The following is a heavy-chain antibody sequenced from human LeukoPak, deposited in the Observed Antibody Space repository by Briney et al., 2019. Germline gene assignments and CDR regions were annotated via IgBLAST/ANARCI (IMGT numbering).Heavy chain of an antibody. V-gene: IGHV4-34*01. CDR2: INHSGST. CDR1: GGSFSGYY. J-gene: IGHJ2*01. CDR3: ARVLEGSSGQHWYFDL. Sequence: SETLSLTCAVYGGSFSGYYWSWIRQPPGKWLEWIGEINHSGSTNYNPSLKSRVTISVDTSKNQFSLRLSSVTAADTAVYYCARVLEGSSGQHWYFDLWGRGTLVTVSS. D-gene: IGHD6-19*01.